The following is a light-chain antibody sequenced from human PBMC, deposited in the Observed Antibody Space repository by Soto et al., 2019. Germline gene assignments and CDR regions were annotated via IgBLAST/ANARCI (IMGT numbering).Light chain of an antibody. J-gene: IGLJ2*01. V-gene: IGLV3-21*04. CDR1: NIGGKS. CDR3: QVWGSNADPYVV. CDR2: NDG. Sequence: SYELTQPPSVSVAPGETATITCGGDNIGGKSVHWYQLKPGQAPLLIIYNDGDRPSGIPERFSGSNSGNTATLTVSRVEAGDEADYYCQVWGSNADPYVVFGGGTKVTVL.